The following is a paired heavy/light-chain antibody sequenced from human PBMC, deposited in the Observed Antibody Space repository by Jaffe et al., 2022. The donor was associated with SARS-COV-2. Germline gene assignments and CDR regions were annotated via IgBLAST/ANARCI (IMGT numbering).Light chain of an antibody. J-gene: IGKJ2*01. V-gene: IGKV2-28*01. CDR2: LGS. CDR3: MRTLQTPYT. CDR1: QSLLHSNGYNY. Sequence: DIVMTQSPLSLPVTPGEPASISCRSSQSLLHSNGYNYLDWYLQKPGQSPQLLIYLGSNRASGVPDRFSGSGSGTDFTLKISRVEAEDVGVYYCMRTLQTPYTFGQGTKLEIK.
Heavy chain of an antibody. CDR2: IWFDGSKK. CDR3: ARIRGSYLDY. V-gene: IGHV3-33*01. D-gene: IGHD3-16*01. J-gene: IGHJ4*02. Sequence: QVQLVESGGGVVQPGRSLRLSCGVSGFTFSSHGMHWVRQAPGKGLEWVAAIWFDGSKKYYADSVKGRFTISRDNSENTLYLQMNSLRAEDTAVYYCARIRGSYLDYWGQGTLVTVSS. CDR1: GFTFSSHG.